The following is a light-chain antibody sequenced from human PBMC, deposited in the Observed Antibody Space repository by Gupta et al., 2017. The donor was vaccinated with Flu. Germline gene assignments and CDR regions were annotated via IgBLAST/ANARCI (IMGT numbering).Light chain of an antibody. CDR2: HAS. Sequence: EIVLTQSPGTLSLSPGERATLSCRARQSVSSSYLAWYQQKPGRAPRLLIYHASSRATGIPDRFSGGGSGTDFTLTISGLEPEDFAVYYCQQYGSSTTFGQGTKVEIK. CDR3: QQYGSSTT. J-gene: IGKJ1*01. V-gene: IGKV3-20*01. CDR1: QSVSSSY.